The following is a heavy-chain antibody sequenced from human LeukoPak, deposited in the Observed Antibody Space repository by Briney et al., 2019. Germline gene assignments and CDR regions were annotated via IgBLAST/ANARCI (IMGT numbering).Heavy chain of an antibody. V-gene: IGHV4-34*01. Sequence: SETLSLTCDVFGGSFTDYFWTWIRQSPGKGLEWIGEINDYTGNTNYNPSLNSRVSISLEKSKNQFSLEMRSVTAADTAVYYCARGRIAKIVVVHSFHYGMDVWGRGTTVTVSS. D-gene: IGHD3-22*01. CDR3: ARGRIAKIVVVHSFHYGMDV. J-gene: IGHJ6*02. CDR1: GGSFTDYF. CDR2: INDYTGNT.